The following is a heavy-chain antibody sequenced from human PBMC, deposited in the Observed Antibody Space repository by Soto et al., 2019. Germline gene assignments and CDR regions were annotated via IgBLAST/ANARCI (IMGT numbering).Heavy chain of an antibody. CDR1: GGSISSYY. V-gene: IGHV4-59*08. D-gene: IGHD4-17*01. J-gene: IGHJ5*01. CDR3: ARHVYSDSGHLFDS. Sequence: SETLSLTCTVSGGSISSYYWSWIRQPPGKGLEWIGYISNTGTTDYYPSLKSRVTMSLDTSKNQFYLILISLTAADTAVYYCARHVYSDSGHLFDSWGRGTLVTVSS. CDR2: ISNTGTT.